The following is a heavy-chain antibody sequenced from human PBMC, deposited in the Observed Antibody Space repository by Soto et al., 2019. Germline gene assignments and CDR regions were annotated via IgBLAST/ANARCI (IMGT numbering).Heavy chain of an antibody. V-gene: IGHV3-48*03. CDR3: ARDTPPRYYDSSGTNYYYGMDV. J-gene: IGHJ6*02. Sequence: GSLRLSCAASGFTFSSYEMNWVRQAPGKGLEWVSYISSSGSTIYYADSVKGRFTISRDNAKNSLYLQMNSLRAEDTAVYYCARDTPPRYYDSSGTNYYYGMDVWGQGTTVTVSS. CDR2: ISSSGSTI. CDR1: GFTFSSYE. D-gene: IGHD3-22*01.